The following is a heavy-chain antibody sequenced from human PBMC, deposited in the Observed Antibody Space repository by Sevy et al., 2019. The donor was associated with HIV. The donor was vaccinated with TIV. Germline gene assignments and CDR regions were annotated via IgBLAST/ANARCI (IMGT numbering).Heavy chain of an antibody. CDR3: ARGGYNSNYYYYGMDV. Sequence: SDTLSLTCTVSGGSISSYYWSWIRQPAGKGLEWIGRIYTSGSTNYNPSLKSRVTMSVDTSKNQFSLKLSSVTAADTAVYYCARGGYNSNYYYYGMDVWGQGTTVTVSS. CDR1: GGSISSYY. J-gene: IGHJ6*02. V-gene: IGHV4-4*07. D-gene: IGHD5-12*01. CDR2: IYTSGST.